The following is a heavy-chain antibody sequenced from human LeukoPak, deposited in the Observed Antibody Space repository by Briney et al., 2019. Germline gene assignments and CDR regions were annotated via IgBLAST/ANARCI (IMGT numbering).Heavy chain of an antibody. Sequence: PGGSLRLSCAASGFTFSNAWMSWVRQAPGKGLEWVSGINWNGGRTDYADSLKGRFTISRDNAKNSLYLQMNSLRAEDTALYFCARYDYSNYVGYYDLWGQGTLVTVSS. D-gene: IGHD4-11*01. J-gene: IGHJ4*02. CDR1: GFTFSNAW. V-gene: IGHV3-20*04. CDR2: INWNGGRT. CDR3: ARYDYSNYVGYYDL.